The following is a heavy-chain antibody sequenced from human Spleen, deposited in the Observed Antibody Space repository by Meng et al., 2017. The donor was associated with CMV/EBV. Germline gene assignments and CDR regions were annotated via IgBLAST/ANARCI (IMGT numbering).Heavy chain of an antibody. Sequence: CTFAGFSLKSGAMGVGWIRQPPGKALEWLALIYWDDDKRYSPSLKSRLTITKDASKNQVVLIMTDMDPVDTATYYCAHVEMATPFEYWGQGTLVTVSS. J-gene: IGHJ4*02. CDR1: GFSLKSGAMG. D-gene: IGHD5-24*01. CDR3: AHVEMATPFEY. V-gene: IGHV2-5*02. CDR2: IYWDDDK.